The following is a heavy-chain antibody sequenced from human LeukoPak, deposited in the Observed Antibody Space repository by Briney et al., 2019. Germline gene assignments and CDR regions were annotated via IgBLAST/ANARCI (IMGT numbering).Heavy chain of an antibody. CDR3: ARDKNSGECVSNSCYGVWPLDI. CDR2: IIPMSETP. CDR1: GGTFSINA. J-gene: IGHJ3*02. D-gene: IGHD2-2*01. V-gene: IGHV1-69*05. Sequence: SVKVSCKASGGTFSINAITWVRQAPGQGLEWMGGIIPMSETPKYTQKFQGRVTIATDESTNTAYMELSSLRPEDTAVYYCARDKNSGECVSNSCYGVWPLDIWGQGTMVTVSS.